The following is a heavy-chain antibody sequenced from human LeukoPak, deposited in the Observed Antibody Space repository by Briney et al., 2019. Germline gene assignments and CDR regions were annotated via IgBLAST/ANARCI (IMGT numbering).Heavy chain of an antibody. V-gene: IGHV3-48*03. Sequence: GGSLRLSGAASGFTVSSNYMTWVRQAPGKGLEWVSYISSSGSTIYYADSVKGRFTISRDNAKNSLYLQMNSLRAEDTAVYYCARDHHTAMAKYDAFDIWGQGTMVTVSS. J-gene: IGHJ3*02. CDR1: GFTVSSNY. D-gene: IGHD5-18*01. CDR3: ARDHHTAMAKYDAFDI. CDR2: ISSSGSTI.